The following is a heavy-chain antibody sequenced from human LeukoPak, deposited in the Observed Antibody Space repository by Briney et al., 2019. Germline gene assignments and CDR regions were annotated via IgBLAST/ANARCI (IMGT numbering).Heavy chain of an antibody. CDR3: ARSATVTTSFYYMDA. D-gene: IGHD4-17*01. Sequence: GASVKVSCKASGYTFTSYGISWVRQAPGQGLEWMGGIIPIFGTANYAQKFQGRVTITADKSTSTAYMELSSLRSEDTAVYYCARSATVTTSFYYMDAWGKGTTVTVSS. V-gene: IGHV1-69*06. CDR1: GYTFTSYG. CDR2: IIPIFGTA. J-gene: IGHJ6*03.